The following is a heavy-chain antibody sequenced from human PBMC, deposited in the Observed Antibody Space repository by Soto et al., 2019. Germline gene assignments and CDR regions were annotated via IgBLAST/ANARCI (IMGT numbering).Heavy chain of an antibody. CDR1: GGSISGSSYY. CDR2: IYYSGSA. D-gene: IGHD3-10*01. Sequence: SVTLCLTYTVAGGSISGSSYYWGWIRQPPGKGLEWIGNIYYSGSAYYNPSLKSRVTMSVDTPKKQFSLKLSSVTAADTAVYYRARLPRAGSVTMDVWGQGTTVTVSS. CDR3: ARLPRAGSVTMDV. J-gene: IGHJ6*02. V-gene: IGHV4-39*01.